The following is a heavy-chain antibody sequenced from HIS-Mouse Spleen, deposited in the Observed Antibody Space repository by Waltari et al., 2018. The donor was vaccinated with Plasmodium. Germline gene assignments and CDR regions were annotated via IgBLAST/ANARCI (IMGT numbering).Heavy chain of an antibody. CDR1: GYTFISYG. CDR3: ARGSAGDAFDI. V-gene: IGHV1-18*01. Sequence: QVQLVQSGAEVKKPGASVKVSCKASGYTFISYGFTWVRQAPGQGLEWMGWISPYNGNTNFAQKLQGRGTMTTDTSTSTAYMELRSLRFDDTAVYYCARGSAGDAFDIWGQGTMVTVSS. D-gene: IGHD6-19*01. J-gene: IGHJ3*02. CDR2: ISPYNGNT.